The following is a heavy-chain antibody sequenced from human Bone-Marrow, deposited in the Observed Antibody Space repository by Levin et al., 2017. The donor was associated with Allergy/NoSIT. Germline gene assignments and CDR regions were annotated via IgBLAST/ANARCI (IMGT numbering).Heavy chain of an antibody. CDR3: ARSPHPYFFDF. D-gene: IGHD1-26*01. Sequence: TSETLSLTCTVSGGSISSGSYYWSWIRQPAGKGLEWIGRIQSSGSTIYNPSLQSRVTISVDTSKNQFSLNLNSVTAADTAVYFCARSPHPYFFDFWGQGTLVTVSS. V-gene: IGHV4-61*02. CDR2: IQSSGST. CDR1: GGSISSGSYY. J-gene: IGHJ4*02.